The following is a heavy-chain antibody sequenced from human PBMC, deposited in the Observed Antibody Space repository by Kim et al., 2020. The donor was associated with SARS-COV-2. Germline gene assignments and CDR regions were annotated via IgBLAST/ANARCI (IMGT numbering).Heavy chain of an antibody. CDR1: GFTFSNAW. CDR3: TTDTIPPLVTMIVVVSRGYFQH. Sequence: GGSLRLSCAASGFTFSNAWMSWVRQAPGEGLEWVGRIKSKTDGGTTDYAAPVKGRFTISRDDSKNTLYLQMNSLKTEDTAVYYCTTDTIPPLVTMIVVVSRGYFQHWGQGTLVTVSS. CDR2: IKSKTDGGTT. J-gene: IGHJ1*01. D-gene: IGHD3-22*01. V-gene: IGHV3-15*01.